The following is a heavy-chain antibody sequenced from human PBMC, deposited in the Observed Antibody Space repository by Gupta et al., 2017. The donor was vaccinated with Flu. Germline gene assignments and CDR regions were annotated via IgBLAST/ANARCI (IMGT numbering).Heavy chain of an antibody. D-gene: IGHD2-2*01. V-gene: IGHV4-61*02. Sequence: QVQLQESGPGLVKPSQTLSLTCSVSGGSISSGRYYWSWIRQPAGKGLEWIGRIYTSGTTNYNPSLKSRVTMSVDTSKNQFSLKLTSVTAADTAVYYCVATADIGGVPARPDYYYGMDGWGQGTTVTVSS. CDR1: GGSISSGRYY. CDR3: VATADIGGVPARPDYYYGMDG. CDR2: IYTSGTT. J-gene: IGHJ6*02.